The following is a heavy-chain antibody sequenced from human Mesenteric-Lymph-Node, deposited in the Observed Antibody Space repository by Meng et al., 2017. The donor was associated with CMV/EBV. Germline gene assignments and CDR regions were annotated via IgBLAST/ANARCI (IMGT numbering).Heavy chain of an antibody. CDR1: GFTVSSNY. Sequence: GGSLRLSCAASGFTVSSNYMNWVRQAPGKGLEWVSVIYSGGTTYYADSVKGRFTTSRDNSKNTLYLQMNSLRAEDTAVYYCARGAYTVRGVISYSFDYWGQGTLVTVSS. CDR2: IYSGGTT. V-gene: IGHV3-53*01. CDR3: ARGAYTVRGVISYSFDY. D-gene: IGHD3-10*01. J-gene: IGHJ4*02.